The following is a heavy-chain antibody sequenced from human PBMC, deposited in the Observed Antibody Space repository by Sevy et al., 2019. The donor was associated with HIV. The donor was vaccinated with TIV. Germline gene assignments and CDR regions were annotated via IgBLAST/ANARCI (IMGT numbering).Heavy chain of an antibody. CDR2: IGGNGVST. V-gene: IGHV3-23*01. D-gene: IGHD2-15*01. Sequence: GGFLRLSCAGSGFTFSSSAMSWVRQAPGEGLEWVSVIGGNGVSTYYADCVKGRFTISRDNSKNTVYLQMNSLRAEDTAVYYCAKGIVVVSGAPSYIDVWGKGTTVTVSS. CDR3: AKGIVVVSGAPSYIDV. CDR1: GFTFSSSA. J-gene: IGHJ6*03.